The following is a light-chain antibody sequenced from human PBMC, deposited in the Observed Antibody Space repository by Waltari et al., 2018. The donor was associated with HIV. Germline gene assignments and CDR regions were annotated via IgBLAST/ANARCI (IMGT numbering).Light chain of an antibody. CDR2: TAS. V-gene: IGKV1-39*01. J-gene: IGKJ3*01. CDR1: QSISTY. CDR3: QQSYTTPLT. Sequence: DIQMTQSPSSLSASVGDRVTITCRASQSISTYLNWYQQKRGKAPKLLIYTASSLQTGVPSRFSGSGSGTDFTLTINSLQPEDFATYYCQQSYTTPLTFGPGTKVEIK.